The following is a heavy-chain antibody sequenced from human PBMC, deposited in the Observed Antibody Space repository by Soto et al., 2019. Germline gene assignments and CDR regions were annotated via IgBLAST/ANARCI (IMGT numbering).Heavy chain of an antibody. CDR1: GFTISSYA. V-gene: IGHV3-23*01. J-gene: IGHJ4*02. CDR3: AKVLTGYYYYFEY. Sequence: EVQLLESGGGLVQPGGSLRLSCAASGFTISSYAMIWVRQAPGKGLEWVSGVGGSGEYTYYADSVKGRFTISRDNSKNTVYLQISSLRAEDTAVYYCAKVLTGYYYYFEYWGQGTLFTVSS. CDR2: VGGSGEYT. D-gene: IGHD3-9*01.